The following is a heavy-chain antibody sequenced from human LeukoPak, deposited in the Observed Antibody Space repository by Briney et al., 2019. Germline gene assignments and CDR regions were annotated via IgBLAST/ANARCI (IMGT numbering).Heavy chain of an antibody. CDR1: GFTFSNAW. CDR2: IYSKTDGGTT. J-gene: IGHJ4*02. CDR3: TTMPLGYCSSASCYAPSDY. D-gene: IGHD2-2*01. V-gene: IGHV3-15*01. Sequence: KPGGSLRLSCAASGFTFSNAWMSWVRQAPGKGLEWVGRIYSKTDGGTTDYATPVKGRFTISRDDSKNTLYLQMYSLKTEDTAVYYCTTMPLGYCSSASCYAPSDYWSQGTLVTVSS.